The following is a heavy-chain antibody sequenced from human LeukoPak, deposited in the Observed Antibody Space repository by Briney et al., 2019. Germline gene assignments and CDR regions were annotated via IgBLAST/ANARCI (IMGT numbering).Heavy chain of an antibody. J-gene: IGHJ5*02. CDR2: ISSSSSYI. D-gene: IGHD2-15*01. CDR1: GFTFSSYS. Sequence: GGSLRLSCAASGFTFSSYSMNWVRQAPGKGLEWVSPISSSSSYIYYADSVKGRFTISRDNAKNSLYLQMNSLRAEDTAVYYCARDQYCSGGSCYLTRSRWFDPWGQGTLVTVSS. CDR3: ARDQYCSGGSCYLTRSRWFDP. V-gene: IGHV3-21*01.